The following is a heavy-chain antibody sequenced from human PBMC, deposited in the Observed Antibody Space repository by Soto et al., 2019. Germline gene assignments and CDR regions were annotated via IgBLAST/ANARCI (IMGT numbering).Heavy chain of an antibody. CDR3: ARVGYYGSGEESQGPHDAFDI. D-gene: IGHD3-10*01. Sequence: SETLSLTCTVSGGSISSSSYYWGWIRQPPGKGLEWIGSIYYSGSTYYNPSLKSRVTISVDTSKNQFSLKLSSVTAADTAVYYCARVGYYGSGEESQGPHDAFDIWGQGTMVTVSS. V-gene: IGHV4-39*01. CDR1: GGSISSSSYY. CDR2: IYYSGST. J-gene: IGHJ3*02.